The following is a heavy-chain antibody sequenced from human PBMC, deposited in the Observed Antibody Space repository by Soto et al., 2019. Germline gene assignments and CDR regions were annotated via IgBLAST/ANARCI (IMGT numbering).Heavy chain of an antibody. Sequence: QVHLQQWGAGLLKPSETLSLTCAVYGGSFSGYYWSWIRQPPGKGLEWIGEINHSGSTNYNPSLKSRVTISVDTSKNQFSLKLSSVTAAYTAVYYCARKGNYDFWSGPGDNWFDPWGQGTLVTVSS. CDR1: GGSFSGYY. CDR2: INHSGST. D-gene: IGHD3-3*01. CDR3: ARKGNYDFWSGPGDNWFDP. V-gene: IGHV4-34*01. J-gene: IGHJ5*02.